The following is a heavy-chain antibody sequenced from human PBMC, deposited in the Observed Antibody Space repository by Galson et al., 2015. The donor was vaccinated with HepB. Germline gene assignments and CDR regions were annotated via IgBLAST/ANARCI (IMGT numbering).Heavy chain of an antibody. CDR3: ARYNGGSALDY. CDR1: GFTFSNYG. Sequence: SLRLSCAASGFTFSNYGVHWVRQAPGKGLEWMAVVWFDGSKEFYAESVKGRLTISRDNFKNTLYLQMNSLRAEVTAVYYCARYNGGSALDYWGLGTLVTVSS. D-gene: IGHD1-14*01. J-gene: IGHJ4*02. CDR2: VWFDGSKE. V-gene: IGHV3-33*01.